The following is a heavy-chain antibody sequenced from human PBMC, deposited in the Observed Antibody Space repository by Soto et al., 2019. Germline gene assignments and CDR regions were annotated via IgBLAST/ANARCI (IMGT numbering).Heavy chain of an antibody. J-gene: IGHJ3*01. CDR1: GFSFGSYW. D-gene: IGHD3-9*01. V-gene: IGHV3-74*01. CDR2: INTDVSST. CDR3: ARSPGGYYID. Sequence: EAQLVESGGGLVQPGGSLRLSCADSGFSFGSYWMHWVRQGPGKGLVWVARINTDVSSTNYADSVKGRFTISRDNAKNTLYLQMNSLRAEDTAVYYCARSPGGYYIDWGQGTMVTVSS.